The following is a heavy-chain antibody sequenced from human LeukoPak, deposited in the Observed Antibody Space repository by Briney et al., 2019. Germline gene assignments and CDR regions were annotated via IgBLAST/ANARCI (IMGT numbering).Heavy chain of an antibody. CDR2: IKQDGSEK. V-gene: IGHV3-7*01. D-gene: IGHD3-9*01. CDR3: AKDRGHDILTGYFLDY. J-gene: IGHJ4*02. Sequence: PGGSLRLSCAASGFTFSSYWMSWVRQAPGKGLEWVANIKQDGSEKYYVDSVKGRFTISRDNAKNSLYLQMNSLRAEDTAVYYCAKDRGHDILTGYFLDYWGQGTLATVSS. CDR1: GFTFSSYW.